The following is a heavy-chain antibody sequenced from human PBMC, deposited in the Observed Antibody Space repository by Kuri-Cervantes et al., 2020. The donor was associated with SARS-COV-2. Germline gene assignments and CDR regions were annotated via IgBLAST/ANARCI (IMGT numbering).Heavy chain of an antibody. CDR3: ARDGVVVVPAAIGVGALPFGPALYYYYYMDV. D-gene: IGHD2-2*01. J-gene: IGHJ6*03. CDR1: GRTFSNYA. Sequence: ASVKVSCKASGRTFSNYAFSWVRQAPGQGLEWMGWISAYNGNTNYAQKLQGRVTMTTDTSTSTAYMELRSLRSDDTAVYYCARDGVVVVPAAIGVGALPFGPALYYYYYMDVWGKGTTVTVSS. CDR2: ISAYNGNT. V-gene: IGHV1-18*01.